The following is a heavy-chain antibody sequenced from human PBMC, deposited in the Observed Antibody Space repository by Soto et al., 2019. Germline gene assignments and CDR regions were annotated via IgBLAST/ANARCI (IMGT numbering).Heavy chain of an antibody. J-gene: IGHJ4*02. CDR1: GDTFTFYS. D-gene: IGHD3-10*01. CDR3: ASSYGSGYRAFDY. V-gene: IGHV1-69*02. Sequence: QVQLVQSGAEVKKPGSSVRVSCKASGDTFTFYSINWVRQAPGLGLEWMGRINPILSMSNYAQRFQGRVTMTADKSTSTAYMELSSLRSEDTAMYYCASSYGSGYRAFDYWGQGALVTGSS. CDR2: INPILSMS.